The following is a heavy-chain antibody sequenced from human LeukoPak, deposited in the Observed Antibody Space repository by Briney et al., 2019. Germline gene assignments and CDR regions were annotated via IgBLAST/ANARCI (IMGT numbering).Heavy chain of an antibody. CDR2: ISGSGGNT. Sequence: PGGSLRLSCAASGLTFSSYVMSWVRQAPGKGLEWVSLISGSGGNTYYADSVKGRFTISRDNSKNTLYLQMDSLRDEDTAVYYCANLVTTGDYYFDYWGQGTLVTVSS. J-gene: IGHJ4*02. CDR1: GLTFSSYV. V-gene: IGHV3-23*01. CDR3: ANLVTTGDYYFDY. D-gene: IGHD4-11*01.